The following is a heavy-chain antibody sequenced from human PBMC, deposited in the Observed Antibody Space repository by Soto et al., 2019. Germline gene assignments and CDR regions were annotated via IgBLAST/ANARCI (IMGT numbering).Heavy chain of an antibody. J-gene: IGHJ5*02. V-gene: IGHV3-21*01. D-gene: IGHD3-10*01. CDR1: GFTFSTYN. Sequence: GGSLRLSCAASGFTFSTYNMNWVRQAPGKGLEWVSSITSSSYIYYADSVEGRFTISRDNAKNSVYLQMNSLRAEDTAVYYCSRDSGRTWDYNWFDPWGQGTLVTVSS. CDR2: ITSSSYI. CDR3: SRDSGRTWDYNWFDP.